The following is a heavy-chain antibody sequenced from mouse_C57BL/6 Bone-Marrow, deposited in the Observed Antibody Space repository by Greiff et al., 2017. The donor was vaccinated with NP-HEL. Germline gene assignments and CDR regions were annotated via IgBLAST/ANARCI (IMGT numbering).Heavy chain of an antibody. CDR1: GYTFTSYG. J-gene: IGHJ1*03. D-gene: IGHD1-1*01. Sequence: VKLQESGAELARPGASVKLSCKASGYTFTSYGISWVKQRTGQGLEWIGEIYPRSGNTYYNEKFKGKATLTADKSSSTAYMELRSLTSEDSAVYFCARRNYGSWWYFDVWGTGTTVTVSS. V-gene: IGHV1-81*01. CDR3: ARRNYGSWWYFDV. CDR2: IYPRSGNT.